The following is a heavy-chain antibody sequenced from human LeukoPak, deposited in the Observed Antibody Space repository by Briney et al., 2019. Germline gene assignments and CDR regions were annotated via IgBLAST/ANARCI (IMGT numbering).Heavy chain of an antibody. CDR3: AKVLRGSGFSSTSCYIFDY. V-gene: IGHV1-2*02. CDR2: INPNSGGT. CDR1: GYTFTGYY. J-gene: IGHJ4*02. Sequence: ASVKVSCKASGYTFTGYYMHWVRQAPGQGLEWMGWINPNSGGTNYAQKFQGRVTMTRDTSISTAYMELSRLRSDDTAVYYCAKVLRGSGFSSTSCYIFDYWGQGNLVTVSS. D-gene: IGHD2-2*02.